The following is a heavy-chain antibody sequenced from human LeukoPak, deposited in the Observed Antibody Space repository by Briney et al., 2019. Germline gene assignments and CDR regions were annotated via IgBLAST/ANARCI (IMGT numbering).Heavy chain of an antibody. CDR2: ISSSSSYI. Sequence: GGSLRLSCAASGFTFSSYSMNWVRQAPGKGLEWVSSISSSSSYIYSADSVKGRFTISRDNAKNSLYLQMNSLRAEDTAVYYCARDSSGYDPCDYWGQGTLVTVFS. V-gene: IGHV3-21*01. D-gene: IGHD5-12*01. J-gene: IGHJ4*02. CDR3: ARDSSGYDPCDY. CDR1: GFTFSSYS.